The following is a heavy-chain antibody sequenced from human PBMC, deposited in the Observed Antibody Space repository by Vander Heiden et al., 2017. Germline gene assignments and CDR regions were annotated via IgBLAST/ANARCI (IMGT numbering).Heavy chain of an antibody. J-gene: IGHJ3*02. CDR3: AKSGGWLYAFDI. D-gene: IGHD6-19*01. Sequence: QVVESGGTLVHPGESLRLSSAVSGFNFRTYGMTWVRQAPGKGLEWVSFISGSGVVIHYSDSVKGRFTISRDNSKNTLSLQMNSLRVEDTALYYCAKSGGWLYAFDIWGQGTMVTVSS. CDR2: ISGSGVVI. CDR1: GFNFRTYG. V-gene: IGHV3-23*04.